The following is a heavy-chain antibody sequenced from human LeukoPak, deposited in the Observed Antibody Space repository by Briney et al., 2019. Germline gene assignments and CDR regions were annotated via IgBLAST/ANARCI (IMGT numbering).Heavy chain of an antibody. Sequence: SETLSLTCTVSGYSISSGYYWGWIRQPPGKGLEWIGSIYHSGSTYYNPSLKSRVTISVDTSKNQFSLKLSSVTAADTAVYYCARVKDSEGGGGYYDFWSGNTNWFDPWGQGTLVTVSS. V-gene: IGHV4-38-2*02. J-gene: IGHJ5*02. D-gene: IGHD3-3*01. CDR2: IYHSGST. CDR1: GYSISSGYY. CDR3: ARVKDSEGGGGYYDFWSGNTNWFDP.